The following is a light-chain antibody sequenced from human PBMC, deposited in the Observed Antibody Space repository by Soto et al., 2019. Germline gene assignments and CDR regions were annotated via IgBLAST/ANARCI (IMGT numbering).Light chain of an antibody. CDR1: QSVSSSY. J-gene: IGKJ1*01. V-gene: IGKV3-20*01. CDR3: QQYATSPPT. Sequence: EIVMTQSPGTLSLSPGERVTLSCRASQSVSSSYSAWYQQQPRPPPRLLIYGASSAATGTPDRFSGSGSGTDFTLTISRLEPEDFAVYYCQQYATSPPTFGQGPKVDIK. CDR2: GAS.